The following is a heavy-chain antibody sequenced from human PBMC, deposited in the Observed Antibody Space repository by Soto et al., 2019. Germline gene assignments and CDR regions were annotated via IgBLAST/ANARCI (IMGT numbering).Heavy chain of an antibody. D-gene: IGHD2-2*01. CDR2: IKSDASHT. CDR1: GFTFSTYW. Sequence: GGSLRLSCAASGFTFSTYWMHWLSKVQGKGLVWVSRIKSDASHTYYADSVKGRFTSSRDNAKNTLHLEMNSLSAEDTAVYYCVGDGRCITTSCYANWFDPSTQGTLVTVSS. V-gene: IGHV3-74*01. CDR3: VGDGRCITTSCYANWFDP. J-gene: IGHJ5*02.